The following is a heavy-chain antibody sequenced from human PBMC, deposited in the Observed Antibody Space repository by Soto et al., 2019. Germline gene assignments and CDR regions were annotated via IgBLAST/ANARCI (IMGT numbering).Heavy chain of an antibody. J-gene: IGHJ2*01. V-gene: IGHV3-30*18. D-gene: IGHD6-19*01. Sequence: QVQLVESGGGVVQPGGSLRLSCAASGFSFYNYGMHWVRQAPGKELEWVAVVSYEGSVQYYAESARGRFTISRDNSKNALYLQMNSLRDEDTAVYYCAKEKSRRAGTWYLDLWGRGTLVKVSS. CDR1: GFSFYNYG. CDR2: VSYEGSVQ. CDR3: AKEKSRRAGTWYLDL.